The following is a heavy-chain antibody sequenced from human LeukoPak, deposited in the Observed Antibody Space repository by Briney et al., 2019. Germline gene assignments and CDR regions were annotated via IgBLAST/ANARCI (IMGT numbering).Heavy chain of an antibody. Sequence: PGGSLRLSCAASGFTFSSYAMSWVRQAPGKGLEWVAVISYDGSNRYYADSVKGRFTISRDNSKNTLYLQMNSLRAEDTAVYYCAKAEEGSVAYWGQGTLVTVSS. CDR2: ISYDGSNR. D-gene: IGHD6-19*01. CDR3: AKAEEGSVAY. CDR1: GFTFSSYA. V-gene: IGHV3-30*18. J-gene: IGHJ4*02.